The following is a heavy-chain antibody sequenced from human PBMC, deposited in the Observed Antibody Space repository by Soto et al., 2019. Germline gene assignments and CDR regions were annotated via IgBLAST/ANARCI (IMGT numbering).Heavy chain of an antibody. V-gene: IGHV3-66*01. Sequence: GGSLRLSCAASGFTVSSNYMSWVRQAPGKGLEWVSVIYSGGSTYYADSVKGRFTISRDNSKNTLYLQMNSLRAEDTAVYYCASVNYDILTGGGWGDAFDIWGQGTMVTVSS. J-gene: IGHJ3*02. CDR2: IYSGGST. CDR1: GFTVSSNY. CDR3: ASVNYDILTGGGWGDAFDI. D-gene: IGHD3-9*01.